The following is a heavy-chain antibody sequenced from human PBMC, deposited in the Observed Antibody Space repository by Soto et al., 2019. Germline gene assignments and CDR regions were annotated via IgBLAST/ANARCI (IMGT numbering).Heavy chain of an antibody. D-gene: IGHD2-15*01. V-gene: IGHV3-23*01. CDR1: VFTFSTYA. CDR3: AREVVVVAGDGRGMEV. CDR2: ISANGQGI. Sequence: HPVGSLRLSCASSVFTFSTYALSCVRHSPGKGLEWVSAISANGQGIYYADSVRGRFTISRDNYKNTIFLHMDSLRAEDTAVYYCAREVVVVAGDGRGMEVWGQGTTVNVSS. J-gene: IGHJ6*02.